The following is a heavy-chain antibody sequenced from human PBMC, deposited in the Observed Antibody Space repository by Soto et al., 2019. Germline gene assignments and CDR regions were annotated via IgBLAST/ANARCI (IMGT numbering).Heavy chain of an antibody. J-gene: IGHJ4*02. CDR1: GGSFSGNY. CDR2: ISHSGNT. V-gene: IGHV4-34*01. D-gene: IGHD6-13*01. Sequence: SETLSLTCAVSGGSFSGNYWTWIRQPPGKGLEWIGEISHSGNTNYHPSLKSRVTISVDTSENQFSLKLSSVTAADTAVYYCARDFKRYSSPPGPLEYWGLGTPVTVSS. CDR3: ARDFKRYSSPPGPLEY.